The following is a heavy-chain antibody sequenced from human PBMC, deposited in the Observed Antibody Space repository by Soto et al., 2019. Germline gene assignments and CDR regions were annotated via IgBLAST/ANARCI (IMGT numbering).Heavy chain of an antibody. V-gene: IGHV3-23*01. D-gene: IGHD3-16*01. Sequence: EVQLLESGGGLVQPGVSLRLSCAASGFTLSNYGMNWVRQAPGKGLEWVTGISGSAGSTYYADSVKGRFTISRDSSKNTLYLQMNTLRAEDTAVYYCAHDKYYDWGQGTLGTVSS. CDR3: AHDKYYD. CDR1: GFTLSNYG. CDR2: ISGSAGST. J-gene: IGHJ4*02.